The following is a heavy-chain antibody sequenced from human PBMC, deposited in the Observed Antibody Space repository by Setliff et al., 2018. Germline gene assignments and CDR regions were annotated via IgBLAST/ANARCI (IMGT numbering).Heavy chain of an antibody. J-gene: IGHJ4*02. CDR3: LRIRLVPHGHS. CDR1: GGSISSSSYY. D-gene: IGHD2-15*01. CDR2: IHYSGST. Sequence: PSETLSLTCTVSGGSISSSSYYWSWIRQPPGKGLEWIGSIHYSGSTYYNPSLKSRVTISVDTSKNQFSLKLDSVAATDTAVYYCLRIRLVPHGHSWGQGTLVTVSS. V-gene: IGHV4-39*01.